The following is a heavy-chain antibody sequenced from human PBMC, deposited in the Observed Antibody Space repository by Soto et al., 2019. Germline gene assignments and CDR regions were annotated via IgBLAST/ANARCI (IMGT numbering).Heavy chain of an antibody. Sequence: GASVKVSCKASGYTFTSYGISWVRQAPGQGLEWMGWISAYNGNTNYAQKLQGRVTMTADTSTSTAYMELRSLRSEDTAVYYCARDHCSSTSCYSYYYGMDVWGQGTTVTVSS. V-gene: IGHV1-18*04. CDR1: GYTFTSYG. J-gene: IGHJ6*02. CDR2: ISAYNGNT. CDR3: ARDHCSSTSCYSYYYGMDV. D-gene: IGHD2-2*02.